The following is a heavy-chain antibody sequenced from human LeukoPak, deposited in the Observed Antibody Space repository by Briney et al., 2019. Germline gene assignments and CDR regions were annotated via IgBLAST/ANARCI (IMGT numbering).Heavy chain of an antibody. CDR3: ARKMDGDMRWLQFIAGDDAFDI. J-gene: IGHJ3*02. V-gene: IGHV4-34*01. CDR2: INHSGST. CDR1: GGSFSGYY. D-gene: IGHD5-24*01. Sequence: SETLSLTCAVYGGSFSGYYWSWIRQPPGKGLEWIGEINHSGSTNYNPSLKSRVTISVDTSKNQFSLKLSSVTAADTAVYYCARKMDGDMRWLQFIAGDDAFDIWGQGTMVTVSS.